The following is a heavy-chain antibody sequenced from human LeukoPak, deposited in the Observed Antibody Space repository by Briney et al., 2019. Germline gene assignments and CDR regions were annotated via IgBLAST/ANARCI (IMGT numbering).Heavy chain of an antibody. CDR2: ISGSGYST. J-gene: IGHJ4*02. Sequence: PGGSLRLSCAASGFTFSNYAMSWVRQAPGKGLEWVSAISGSGYSTYYADSVKGRFTISRDNSKNTLYLQINSLRAEDTAVFYCARSRLVTDYYFDFWGQGALVTVSS. CDR3: ARSRLVTDYYFDF. V-gene: IGHV3-23*01. CDR1: GFTFSNYA. D-gene: IGHD3-9*01.